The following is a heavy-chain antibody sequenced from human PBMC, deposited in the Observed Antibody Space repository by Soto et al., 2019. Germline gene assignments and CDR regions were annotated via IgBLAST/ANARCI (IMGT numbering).Heavy chain of an antibody. V-gene: IGHV3-23*01. Sequence: EVQLLESGGGLVQPGGSLRLSCAASGFTFSSYAMSWVRQAPGKGLAWASAISGSGGSTYYADSVKGRFTISRDNSKTTLYLQMNSLRVEDTAVYYCAKDKILYSSSWYCDYWGQGPLVTVSS. J-gene: IGHJ4*02. D-gene: IGHD6-13*01. CDR1: GFTFSSYA. CDR3: AKDKILYSSSWYCDY. CDR2: ISGSGGST.